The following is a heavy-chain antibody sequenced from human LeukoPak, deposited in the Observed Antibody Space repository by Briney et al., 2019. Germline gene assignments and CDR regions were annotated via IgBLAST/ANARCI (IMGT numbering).Heavy chain of an antibody. J-gene: IGHJ4*02. Sequence: SETLSLTCTVSGGSISSSSYYWGWIRQPPGKGLEWIGSIYYSGSTYYNPSLKSRVTISVDTSKNQFSLKLSSVTAADTAVYYCARQVDIVATWAYYFDYWGQGTLVSVSS. CDR1: GGSISSSSYY. V-gene: IGHV4-39*01. CDR2: IYYSGST. D-gene: IGHD5-12*01. CDR3: ARQVDIVATWAYYFDY.